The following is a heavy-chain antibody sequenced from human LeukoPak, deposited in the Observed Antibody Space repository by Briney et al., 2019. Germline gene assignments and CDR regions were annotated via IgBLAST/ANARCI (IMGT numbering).Heavy chain of an antibody. CDR2: IYYSGST. J-gene: IGHJ4*02. Sequence: SETLSLTCTVSGGSISSYYWSWIRQPPGKGLEWIGYIYYSGSTNYNPSLKSRVTISVDTSKNQFSLKLSSVTAADTVVYYCARFTDTALDYWGQGTLVTVSS. V-gene: IGHV4-59*01. CDR3: ARFTDTALDY. CDR1: GGSISSYY. D-gene: IGHD5-18*01.